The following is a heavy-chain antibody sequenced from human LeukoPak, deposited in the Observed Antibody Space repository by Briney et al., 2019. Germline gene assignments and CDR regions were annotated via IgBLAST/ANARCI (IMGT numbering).Heavy chain of an antibody. J-gene: IGHJ6*03. CDR3: ARTTVTTYYYYMDV. CDR1: GGSISSYY. V-gene: IGHV4-59*01. D-gene: IGHD4-11*01. CDR2: IYYSGST. Sequence: PSETLSLTCTVSGGSISSYYWSWIRQPPGKGLEWIGYIYYSGSTNYNPSLKSRVTTSVDTSKNQFSLKLSSVTAADTAVYYCARTTVTTYYYYMDVWGKGTTVTVSS.